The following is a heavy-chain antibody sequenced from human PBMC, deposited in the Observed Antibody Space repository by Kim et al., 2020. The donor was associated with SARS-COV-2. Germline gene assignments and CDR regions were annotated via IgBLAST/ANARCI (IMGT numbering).Heavy chain of an antibody. CDR2: ISRDGGGT. D-gene: IGHD6-19*01. CDR1: GFNLYDYA. Sequence: GGSLRLSCTTSGFNLYDYAIHWVRHVPGKGLEWVSLISRDGGGTYYADSVKGRFTISRDISKKSLYLQMDSLRAEDTSLYYCAHGRQWLIINWGQGTQVTVYS. V-gene: IGHV3-43*02. CDR3: AHGRQWLIIN. J-gene: IGHJ4*02.